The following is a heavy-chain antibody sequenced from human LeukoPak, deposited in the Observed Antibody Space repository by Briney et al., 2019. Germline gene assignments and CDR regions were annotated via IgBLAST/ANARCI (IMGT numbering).Heavy chain of an antibody. CDR2: ISGSGSNT. CDR1: GFTFNNYA. V-gene: IGHV3-23*01. CDR3: AKSVRGYTYYFEC. Sequence: GGSLRLSCAASGFTFNNYAMSWARQAPGKGLEWVSTISGSGSNTYYADSVKGRFTISRDNSKNTLYLQMNSLRAKDTALYYCAKSVRGYTYYFECWGQGTLVTVSS. J-gene: IGHJ4*02. D-gene: IGHD5-12*01.